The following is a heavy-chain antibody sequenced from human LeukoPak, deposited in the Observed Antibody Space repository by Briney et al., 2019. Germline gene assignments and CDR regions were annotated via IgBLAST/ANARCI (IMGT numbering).Heavy chain of an antibody. D-gene: IGHD2-2*01. CDR3: ARHPRWLTPDCTSTSCYENYFHP. Sequence: SETLSLTCAVSGYSISNYYQLAWIRQPPGKTLEWIGRIYHSGSAHYNPSLKSRVTISVDTSNNHFSLKLSSLTAADTAVYYCARHPRWLTPDCTSTSCYENYFHPWRQGTRLSVPS. CDR2: IYHSGSA. V-gene: IGHV4-38-2*01. CDR1: GYSISNYYQ. J-gene: IGHJ5*02.